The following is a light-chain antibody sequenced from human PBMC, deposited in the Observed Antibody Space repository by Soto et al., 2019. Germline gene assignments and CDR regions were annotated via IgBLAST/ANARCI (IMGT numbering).Light chain of an antibody. Sequence: DIQMTQSASTLSGSLGDGVTITCRASQTISSWLAWYQQKPGKAPKLLIYKASTLKSGVPSRFSGSGYGTEFNLTISSLQPDDFATYYCQHYNSYSEAFGQGTKVDIK. V-gene: IGKV1-5*03. J-gene: IGKJ1*01. CDR2: KAS. CDR1: QTISSW. CDR3: QHYNSYSEA.